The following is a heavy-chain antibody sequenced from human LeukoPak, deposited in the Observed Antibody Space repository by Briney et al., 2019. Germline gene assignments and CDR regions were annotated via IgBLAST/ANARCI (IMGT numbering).Heavy chain of an antibody. J-gene: IGHJ4*02. V-gene: IGHV1-69*04. CDR2: IIPILGIA. D-gene: IGHD3-10*01. CDR3: ARGGDSTLDY. Sequence: SVKVSCKASGGTFSSYAIIWVRQAPGQGLEWMGRIIPILGIANYAQKFQGRVTITADKSTSTAYMELSSLRSEDTAVYYCARGGDSTLDYWGQGTLVTVSS. CDR1: GGTFSSYA.